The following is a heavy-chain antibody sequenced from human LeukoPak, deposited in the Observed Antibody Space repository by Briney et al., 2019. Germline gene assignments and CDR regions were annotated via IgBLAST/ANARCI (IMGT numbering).Heavy chain of an antibody. CDR2: ISSIGSGI. Sequence: TGGSLRLSCLASGFTFSDYEMNWVRQAPGKGLEWVSYISSIGSGIYYADSVKGRFTVSRDNAKNSLYLQMDSLRPEDTAVYYCARTVTMVRGPTYYYYYYYMDVWGKGTTVTVSS. D-gene: IGHD3-10*01. CDR3: ARTVTMVRGPTYYYYYYYMDV. V-gene: IGHV3-48*03. CDR1: GFTFSDYE. J-gene: IGHJ6*03.